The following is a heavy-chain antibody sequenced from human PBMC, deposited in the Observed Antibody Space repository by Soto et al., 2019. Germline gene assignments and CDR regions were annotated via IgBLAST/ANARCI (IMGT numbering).Heavy chain of an antibody. CDR2: ISGSGGST. D-gene: IGHD2-15*01. CDR3: AKVPGGYCSGGSCYVDYYYGMDV. Sequence: GGSLRLSCAASGFTFSSYAMSWVRQAPGKGLEWVSAISGSGGSTYYADSVKGRFTISRDNSKNTLYLQMNSLRAEDTAVYYCAKVPGGYCSGGSCYVDYYYGMDVWGQGTTVTVSS. V-gene: IGHV3-23*01. J-gene: IGHJ6*02. CDR1: GFTFSSYA.